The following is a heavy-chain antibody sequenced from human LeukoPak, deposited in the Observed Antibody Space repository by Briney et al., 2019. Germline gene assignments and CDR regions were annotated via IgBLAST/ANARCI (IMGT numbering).Heavy chain of an antibody. V-gene: IGHV3-7*03. CDR3: ASGLELDY. CDR2: IKQDGSEK. CDR1: GFAFSSYW. J-gene: IGHJ4*02. Sequence: PGGSLRLSCAASGFAFSSYWMRWVRQAPGKGLEWVANIKQDGSEKNYEDSVKGRFTISRDNAKNSLYLQMNSLRAEDTAVYYCASGLELDYWGQGTLVTVSS.